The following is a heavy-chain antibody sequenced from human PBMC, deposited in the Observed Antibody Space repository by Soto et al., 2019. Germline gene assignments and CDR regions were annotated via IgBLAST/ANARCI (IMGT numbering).Heavy chain of an antibody. CDR1: GYSFFSYY. D-gene: IGHD3-3*01. J-gene: IGHJ4*02. CDR2: FLASGGNT. Sequence: PGPSVKVSCKASGYSFFSYYIHWVRQAPGQGLEWMERFLASGGNTDYAQRFRGRISMTRDTSTTNTVSLELTSLTSDDTAVYYCARGGATLFGVIDSWGQGTRVTVS. CDR3: ARGGATLFGVIDS. V-gene: IGHV1-46*01.